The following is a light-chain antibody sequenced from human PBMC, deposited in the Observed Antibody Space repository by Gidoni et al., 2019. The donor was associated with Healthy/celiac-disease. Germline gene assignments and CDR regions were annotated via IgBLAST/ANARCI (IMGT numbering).Light chain of an antibody. CDR3: QQPELT. CDR2: DAS. CDR1: QSVCSY. Sequence: EIVLTQSPATLSLSPGESATLSCRASQSVCSYLAWDQQKPGQAHRLLIYDASNRATGSPARFSGSGSGTDITLTIGSLEPEDCAVYNCQQPELTFGGGTKVEIK. V-gene: IGKV3-11*01. J-gene: IGKJ4*02.